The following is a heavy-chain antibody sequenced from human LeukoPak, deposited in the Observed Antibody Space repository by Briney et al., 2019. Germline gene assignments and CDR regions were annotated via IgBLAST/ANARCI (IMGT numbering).Heavy chain of an antibody. D-gene: IGHD3-9*01. CDR1: GYSFTTYW. CDR2: IDPSDSYT. V-gene: IGHV5-10-1*04. Sequence: GESLRISCKGSGYSFTTYWITWVRQMPGKGLEWMGRIDPSDSYTNYSPSFQGQVTISADKSISTAYLQWSSLKASDTAMYYCARRFDSGFDYWGQGTLVTVSS. CDR3: ARRFDSGFDY. J-gene: IGHJ4*02.